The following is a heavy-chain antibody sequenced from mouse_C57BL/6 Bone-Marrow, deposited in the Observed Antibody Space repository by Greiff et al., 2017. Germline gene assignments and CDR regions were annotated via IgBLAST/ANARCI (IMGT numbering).Heavy chain of an antibody. V-gene: IGHV1-55*01. CDR1: GYTFTSYW. D-gene: IGHD2-4*01. Sequence: VQLQQPGAELVKPGASVKMSCKASGYTFTSYWITWVKQRPGQGLEWIGAIYPGSGSTNYNAKFKSKATMTVDTSSSTAYMQLSSQTSEDSAVYYCARDYDYDGWYVDVWGTGTTVTVSS. CDR3: ARDYDYDGWYVDV. J-gene: IGHJ1*03. CDR2: IYPGSGST.